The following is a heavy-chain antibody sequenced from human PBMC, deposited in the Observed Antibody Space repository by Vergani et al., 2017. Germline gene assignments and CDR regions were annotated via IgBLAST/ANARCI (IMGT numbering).Heavy chain of an antibody. V-gene: IGHV3-30*02. Sequence: QVQLVESGGGVVQPGGSLRLSCAASGFTFSSYGMHWVRQAPGKGLEWVAFIRYDGSNKYYADSVKGRFTISRDNSKNTLYLQMNSLRAEDTAVYYCAKNPTIFGVVITYYFDYWGQGTLVTVSS. D-gene: IGHD3-3*01. CDR1: GFTFSSYG. CDR3: AKNPTIFGVVITYYFDY. J-gene: IGHJ4*02. CDR2: IRYDGSNK.